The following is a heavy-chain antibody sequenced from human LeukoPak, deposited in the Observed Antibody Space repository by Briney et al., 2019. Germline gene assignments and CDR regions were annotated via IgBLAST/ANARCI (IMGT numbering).Heavy chain of an antibody. J-gene: IGHJ3*02. V-gene: IGHV3-9*01. D-gene: IGHD3-22*01. CDR3: AKEWGRKDYYDSSGDAFDI. CDR1: GFTFDDYA. Sequence: GGSLRLSCAASGFTFDDYAMHWVRQAPGKGLEWVSGISWNSGSIGYADSVKGRFTISRDDAKNSLYLQMNSLRAEDTALYYCAKEWGRKDYYDSSGDAFDIWGQGTMVTVSS. CDR2: ISWNSGSI.